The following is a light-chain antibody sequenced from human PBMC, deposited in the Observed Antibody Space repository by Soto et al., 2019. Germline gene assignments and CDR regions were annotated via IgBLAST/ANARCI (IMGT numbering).Light chain of an antibody. CDR2: AAI. J-gene: IGLJ2*01. CDR1: ISDINYNY. V-gene: IGLV2-14*03. Sequence: QSVLTQPASVSGSPGQSITISCTGSISDINYNYVSWYQQHPDTAPKLLIYAAINRRSGTSNRFSGSKSGNTASLTISGLQAADEADYYCSSYANSASVVFGGGTKVTVL. CDR3: SSYANSASVV.